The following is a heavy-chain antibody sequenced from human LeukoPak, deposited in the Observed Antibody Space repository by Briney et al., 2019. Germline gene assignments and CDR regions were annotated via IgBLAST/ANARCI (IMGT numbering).Heavy chain of an antibody. D-gene: IGHD3-22*01. CDR1: GGSISSTSYY. CDR3: ARRDYYDSSGYYTPPFDY. V-gene: IGHV4-39*01. Sequence: PSETLSLTCTVSGGSISSTSYYWGWIRQPPGKGLEWIGSGYYTGSTYYNPSLKSRVTISVDTSKNQFSLKLSSVTAADTAVYYCARRDYYDSSGYYTPPFDYWGQGTLVTVSS. J-gene: IGHJ4*02. CDR2: GYYTGST.